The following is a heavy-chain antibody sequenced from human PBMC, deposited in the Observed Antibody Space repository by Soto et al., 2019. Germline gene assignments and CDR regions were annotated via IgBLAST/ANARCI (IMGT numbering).Heavy chain of an antibody. CDR3: ARGRSCSSTSCTYYYYYMDV. V-gene: IGHV3-11*01. CDR1: GFTFSDYY. Sequence: GGSLRLSCAASGFTFSDYYMSWIRQAPGKGLEWVSYISSSGSTIYYADSVKGRFTISRDNAKNSLYLQMNSLRAEDTAVYYCARGRSCSSTSCTYYYYYMDVWGKGTTVTVSS. CDR2: ISSSGSTI. J-gene: IGHJ6*03. D-gene: IGHD2-2*01.